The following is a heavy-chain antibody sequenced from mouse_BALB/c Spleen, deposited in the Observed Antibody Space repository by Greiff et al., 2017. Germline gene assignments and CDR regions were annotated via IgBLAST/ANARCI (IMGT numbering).Heavy chain of an antibody. CDR2: ISSGGSYT. J-gene: IGHJ3*01. CDR1: GFTFSSYA. CDR3: ARKGGEDWFAY. Sequence: EVQLVESGGGLVKPGGSLKLSCAASGFTFSSYAMSWVRQTPEKRLEWVATISSGGSYTYYPDSVKGRFTISRDNAKNTLYLQMSSLRSEDTAMYYCARKGGEDWFAYWGQGTLVTVSA. V-gene: IGHV5-9-3*01.